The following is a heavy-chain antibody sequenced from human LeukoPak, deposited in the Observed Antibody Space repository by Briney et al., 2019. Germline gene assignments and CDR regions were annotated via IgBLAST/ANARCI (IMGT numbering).Heavy chain of an antibody. V-gene: IGHV3-53*01. CDR3: AREGWADDAFDI. CDR2: IYSGGST. D-gene: IGHD5-24*01. Sequence: GGSLRLSCAASGFTLSSHWMYWVRQAPGKGLVWVSVIYSGGSTYYADSVKGRFTISRDNSKNTLYLQMNSLRAEDTAVYYCAREGWADDAFDIWGQGTMVTVSS. CDR1: GFTLSSHW. J-gene: IGHJ3*02.